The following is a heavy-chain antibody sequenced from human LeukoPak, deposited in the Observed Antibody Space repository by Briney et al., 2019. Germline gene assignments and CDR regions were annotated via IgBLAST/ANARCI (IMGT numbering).Heavy chain of an antibody. V-gene: IGHV4-39*07. Sequence: SETLSLTCTVSGGSISSSSYYWGWIRQPPGKGLEWIGSIYYSGSTYYNPSLKSRVTISVDTSKNQFSLKLSSVTAADTAVYYCARIAYSSGWFDPWGQGTLVTVPS. CDR1: GGSISSSSYY. CDR3: ARIAYSSGWFDP. D-gene: IGHD6-19*01. CDR2: IYYSGST. J-gene: IGHJ5*02.